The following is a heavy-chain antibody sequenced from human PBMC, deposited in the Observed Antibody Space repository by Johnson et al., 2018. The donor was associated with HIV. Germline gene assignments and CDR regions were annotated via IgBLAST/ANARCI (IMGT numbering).Heavy chain of an antibody. D-gene: IGHD2-15*01. CDR1: GFRFSDYY. CDR3: ARRNGDIHAFDI. J-gene: IGHJ3*02. CDR2: INSDGSST. Sequence: QVQLVESGGGLVKPGGSLRLSCAASGFRFSDYYMSWIRQAPGKGLEWVSYINSDGSSTSYADSVKGRFTISRDNSKNTLYLQMNSLRAEDTAVYYCARRNGDIHAFDIWGQGTMVTVSS. V-gene: IGHV3-11*06.